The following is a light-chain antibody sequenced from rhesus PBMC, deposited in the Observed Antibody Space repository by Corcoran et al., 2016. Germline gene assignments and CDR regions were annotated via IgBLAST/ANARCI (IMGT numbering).Light chain of an antibody. Sequence: DIQMTQSPSSLSASVGDRVTISCRASQGISSWLAWYQQKSGKAPKLLIYDASNLQIGVPSRVSGSGSVTEFTLTISSLQPEDFATYYCQQRNSYPLTFGGGTKVEIK. CDR1: QGISSW. CDR3: QQRNSYPLT. CDR2: DAS. V-gene: IGKV1S11*01. J-gene: IGKJ4*01.